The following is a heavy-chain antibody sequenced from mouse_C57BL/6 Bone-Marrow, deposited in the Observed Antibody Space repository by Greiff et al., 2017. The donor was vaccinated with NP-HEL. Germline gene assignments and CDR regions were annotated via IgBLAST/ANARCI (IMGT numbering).Heavy chain of an antibody. CDR3: TTLYYYGPFDY. Sequence: EVQLQQSGAELVRPGASVKLSCTASGFNIKDDYMHWVKQRPEQGLEWIGWIDPENSDTEYASKFQGKATITADTSSNTAYLQLSSLTSEDTAVYYCTTLYYYGPFDYWGQGTTLTVSS. CDR2: IDPENSDT. CDR1: GFNIKDDY. V-gene: IGHV14-4*01. D-gene: IGHD1-1*01. J-gene: IGHJ2*01.